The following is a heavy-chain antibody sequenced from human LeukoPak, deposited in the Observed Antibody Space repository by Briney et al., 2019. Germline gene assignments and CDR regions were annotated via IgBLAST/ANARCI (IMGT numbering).Heavy chain of an antibody. Sequence: GGSLRLSCAASGLTFSDYYMTWIRQAPGKGLESVAYISNSGNIIYYVDSVKGRFTISRDHAKNSLYLQMNSLRAEDTAVYYCAGGSHPPTNWGQGTLVTVSS. CDR1: GLTFSDYY. CDR2: ISNSGNII. D-gene: IGHD2-8*01. CDR3: AGGSHPPTN. J-gene: IGHJ4*02. V-gene: IGHV3-11*04.